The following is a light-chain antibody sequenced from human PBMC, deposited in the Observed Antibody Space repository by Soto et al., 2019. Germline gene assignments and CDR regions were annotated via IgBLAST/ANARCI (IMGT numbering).Light chain of an antibody. CDR1: KLGDKY. J-gene: IGLJ2*01. V-gene: IGLV3-1*01. Sequence: SYELTQPPSVSVSPGQTASITCSGDKLGDKYACWYQQKPGQSPVLVIYQDRKRPSGIPERFSGSNSGNTATLTISGTQAMDEAYYYCQAWDSSTYVVFGGGTKLTVL. CDR2: QDR. CDR3: QAWDSSTYVV.